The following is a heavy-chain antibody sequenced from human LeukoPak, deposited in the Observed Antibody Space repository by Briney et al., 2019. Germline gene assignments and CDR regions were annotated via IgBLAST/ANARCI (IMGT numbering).Heavy chain of an antibody. CDR2: ISYIGST. V-gene: IGHV4-59*11. J-gene: IGHJ3*02. Sequence: PSETLPLTGPASIDSFSSRYGTWIRQPPGKGRDWIGYISYIGSTNYNPSLKSRVTISIDTSKNQFSLKLTSVTAADTAVYYCARDLVTVTKGFDIWGQGTMVSVSS. D-gene: IGHD4-17*01. CDR1: IDSFSSRY. CDR3: ARDLVTVTKGFDI.